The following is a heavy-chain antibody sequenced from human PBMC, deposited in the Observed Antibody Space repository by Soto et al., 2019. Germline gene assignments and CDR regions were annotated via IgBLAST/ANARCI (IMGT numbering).Heavy chain of an antibody. Sequence: QVQLQQWGAGLLKPSETLSLTCAVYGGSFSGYYWSWIRQPPGKGLEWIGEINHSGSTNYNPSFMSRVTISVDTSKNQFSLKLISVTAADTAVYYCARCERRGGNVYYYYYGMDVWGQGTTVTVSS. V-gene: IGHV4-34*01. CDR2: INHSGST. CDR1: GGSFSGYY. CDR3: ARCERRGGNVYYYYYGMDV. J-gene: IGHJ6*02. D-gene: IGHD3-16*01.